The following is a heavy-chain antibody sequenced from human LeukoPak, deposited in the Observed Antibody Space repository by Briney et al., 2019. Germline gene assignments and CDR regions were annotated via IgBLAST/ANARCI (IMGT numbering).Heavy chain of an antibody. CDR1: GFTFSDYY. D-gene: IGHD6-13*01. V-gene: IGHV3-11*01. J-gene: IGHJ4*02. CDR2: ISSRGSTI. CDR3: AREVEIAAAGTVDY. Sequence: GGSLRLSCAASGFTFSDYYMSWIRQAPGKGLEWVSYISSRGSTIYYADSVKDRFTISRDNARNSLYLQMNSLRAEDTAVYYCAREVEIAAAGTVDYWGQGTLVTVSS.